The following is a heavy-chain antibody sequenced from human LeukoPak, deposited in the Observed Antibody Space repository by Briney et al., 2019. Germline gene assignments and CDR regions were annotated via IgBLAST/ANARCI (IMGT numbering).Heavy chain of an antibody. CDR2: IHYSGSA. Sequence: SETLSLTCSVSGGSISSRSYYWGWIRQPPGKGLEWIGSIHYSGSAYYNPSLKSRVTISVDTSRNQFSLELSSVTAADTAVYYCARDPTVTTPFDYWGQGTLVTVSS. CDR3: ARDPTVTTPFDY. V-gene: IGHV4-39*07. D-gene: IGHD4-17*01. J-gene: IGHJ4*02. CDR1: GGSISSRSYY.